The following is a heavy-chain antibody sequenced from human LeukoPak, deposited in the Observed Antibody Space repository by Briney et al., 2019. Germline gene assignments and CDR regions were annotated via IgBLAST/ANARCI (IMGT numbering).Heavy chain of an antibody. Sequence: SGTLSLTCAVSGGSISSSNWWSWVRQPPGKGLEWIGEIYHSGSTNYNPSLKSRVTISVDKSKNQFSLKLSSVTAADTAVYYCARTDYGDSEPYFDYWGQGTLVTVSS. J-gene: IGHJ4*02. CDR3: ARTDYGDSEPYFDY. D-gene: IGHD4-17*01. CDR2: IYHSGST. V-gene: IGHV4-4*02. CDR1: GGSISSSNW.